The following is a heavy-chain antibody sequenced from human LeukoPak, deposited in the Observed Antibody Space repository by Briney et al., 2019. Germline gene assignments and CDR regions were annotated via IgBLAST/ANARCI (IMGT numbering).Heavy chain of an antibody. CDR3: AREFYYDSSGYYIIYYYYYGMDV. D-gene: IGHD3-22*01. Sequence: PGRSLRLSCAASGFTFSSYAMHWVRQAPGKGLEWVAVISYDGSNKYYADSVKGRFTISRDNSKNTLYLQMNSLRAEDTAVYYCAREFYYDSSGYYIIYYYYYGMDVWGQGTTVTVSS. J-gene: IGHJ6*02. CDR1: GFTFSSYA. CDR2: ISYDGSNK. V-gene: IGHV3-30-3*01.